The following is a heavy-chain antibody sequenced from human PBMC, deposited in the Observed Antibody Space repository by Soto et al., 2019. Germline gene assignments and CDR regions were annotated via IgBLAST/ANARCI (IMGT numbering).Heavy chain of an antibody. CDR1: GGSISSYY. V-gene: IGHV4-59*08. CDR3: ARRYGDCFDY. Sequence: SETLSLTCTVSGGSISSYYWSWIRQPPGKGLEWIGYIYYSGSTNYNPSLKSRVTISADTSKNQFSLKLSSVTAADTAVYYCARRYGDCFDYWGQGTLVTVSS. D-gene: IGHD4-17*01. J-gene: IGHJ4*02. CDR2: IYYSGST.